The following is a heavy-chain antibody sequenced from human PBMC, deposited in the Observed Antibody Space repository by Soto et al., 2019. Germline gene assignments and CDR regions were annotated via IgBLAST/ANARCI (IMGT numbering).Heavy chain of an antibody. CDR2: ISHDEGTK. CDR3: ARGASDFWGAYPEIHFFDS. Sequence: GGSLRLSCAASEFTSNTYPMHWVRRAPGKGLEWVAVISHDEGTKYYGDSMKGRFTISRDNSKNTLYLQMNSLRGDDTVVYYCARGASDFWGAYPEIHFFDSWRQGTLVTVS. CDR1: EFTSNTYP. V-gene: IGHV3-30-3*01. D-gene: IGHD3-3*01. J-gene: IGHJ4*02.